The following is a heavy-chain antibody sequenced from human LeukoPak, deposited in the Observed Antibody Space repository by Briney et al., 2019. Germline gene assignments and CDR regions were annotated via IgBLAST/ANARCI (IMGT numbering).Heavy chain of an antibody. CDR3: TTDSGRDY. CDR1: GFTFSSYA. V-gene: IGHV3-30*04. CDR2: LSYDGSNK. J-gene: IGHJ4*02. Sequence: GGSLRLSCAASGFTFSSYAMHWVRQAPGKGLEWVAVLSYDGSNKYYADSVKGRFTISRDNAKNSLYLQMNSLKTEDTAVYYCTTDSGRDYWGQGTLVTVSS.